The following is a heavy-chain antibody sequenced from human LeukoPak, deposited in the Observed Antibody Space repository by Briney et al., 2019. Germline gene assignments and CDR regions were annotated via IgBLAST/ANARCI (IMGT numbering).Heavy chain of an antibody. J-gene: IGHJ3*02. CDR1: GYAFTSNG. CDR3: AREHCSSTSCYRGNSFDI. CDR2: ISTYNGNT. Sequence: ASVKVSCKASGYAFTSNGISWVRQAPGQGLEWMGWISTYNGNTNYAQKLKGRVTLTTDTSTRTAYMELRSLRSDDTAVYYCAREHCSSTSCYRGNSFDIWGQGTMVTVSS. D-gene: IGHD2-2*01. V-gene: IGHV1-18*01.